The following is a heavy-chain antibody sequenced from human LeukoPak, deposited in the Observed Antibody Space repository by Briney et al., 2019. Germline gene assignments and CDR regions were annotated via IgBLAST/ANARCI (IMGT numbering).Heavy chain of an antibody. CDR1: GFSFSSYG. V-gene: IGHV3-48*01. J-gene: IGHJ6*03. CDR2: VSSSSRTI. CDR3: ARNQDYGDLYYYYYMDV. D-gene: IGHD4-17*01. Sequence: PGGTLRLSCAASGFSFSSYGMAWVRQAPGKGLEWVSHVSSSSRTISYADSVKGRFTISRDNAKNSLYLQMNSLRAEDTAVYYCARNQDYGDLYYYYYMDVWGKGTTVTVSS.